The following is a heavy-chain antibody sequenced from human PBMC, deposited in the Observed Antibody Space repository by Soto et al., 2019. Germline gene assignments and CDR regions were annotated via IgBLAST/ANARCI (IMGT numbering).Heavy chain of an antibody. J-gene: IGHJ4*02. D-gene: IGHD5-12*01. V-gene: IGHV3-30-3*01. CDR1: GFTFSSYA. CDR3: ARAVGDGYGSY. Sequence: QVQLVESGGGVVQPGRSLRLSCAASGFTFSSYAMHWVRQAPGKGLEWVAVISYDGSNKYYADSVKGRFTISRDNSKNTLYLQMNSLRAEDTAVYYCARAVGDGYGSYWGQGTLVTVSS. CDR2: ISYDGSNK.